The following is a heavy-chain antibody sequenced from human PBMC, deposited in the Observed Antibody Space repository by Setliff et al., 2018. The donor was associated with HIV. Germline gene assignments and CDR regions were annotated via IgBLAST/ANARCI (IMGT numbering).Heavy chain of an antibody. V-gene: IGHV4-34*01. CDR3: ARDCSGYYEDY. J-gene: IGHJ4*02. D-gene: IGHD3-22*01. CDR2: INHSGST. Sequence: SETLSLTCAVYGGSFSGYYWSWIRQPPGKGLEWIGEINHSGSTNYNPSLKSRVTISVDTSKNQFSLKLSSVTAADTAVYYCARDCSGYYEDYWGQGTLVTVSS. CDR1: GGSFSGYY.